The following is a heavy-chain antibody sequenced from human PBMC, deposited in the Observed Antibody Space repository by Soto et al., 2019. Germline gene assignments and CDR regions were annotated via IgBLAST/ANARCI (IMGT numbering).Heavy chain of an antibody. CDR2: IFPGDSDT. CDR3: ARQGRYYYDSSGPRDY. CDR1: GYSFTSYW. J-gene: IGHJ4*02. Sequence: GESLKISCKGSGYSFTSYWIGWVRQMPGKGLEWMGIIFPGDSDTRYSPSFQGQVTISADKSICTAYLQWSSLKASDTAMYYCARQGRYYYDSSGPRDYWGQGTLVTVSS. V-gene: IGHV5-51*01. D-gene: IGHD3-22*01.